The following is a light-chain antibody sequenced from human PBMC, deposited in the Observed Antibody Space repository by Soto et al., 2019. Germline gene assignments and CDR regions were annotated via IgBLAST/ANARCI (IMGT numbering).Light chain of an antibody. J-gene: IGKJ5*01. CDR2: DAS. CDR1: QSISSY. CDR3: QQRSKWPPIT. Sequence: EIVLTQSPATLSLSPGERATLSCRARQSISSYLAWYQQKPGQAPRLLIYDASNRATGIPARFSGSGSGTDFTLTIRSLEPEDCAVYYCQQRSKWPPITFGQGTRLEIK. V-gene: IGKV3-11*01.